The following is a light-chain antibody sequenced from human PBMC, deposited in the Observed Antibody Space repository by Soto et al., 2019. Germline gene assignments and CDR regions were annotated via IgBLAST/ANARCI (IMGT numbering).Light chain of an antibody. J-gene: IGKJ4*01. CDR3: QQYKSFSLT. CDR2: KTS. V-gene: IGKV1-5*03. Sequence: DIQMTQSPSTLSASEGDRVTITCRASQSIDSWLAWYQQKPGKAPNLLIYKTSNLESGVPSRFSGSGSGTEFSLTISSLQPDDFATYSCQQYKSFSLTFGGGTRVEVK. CDR1: QSIDSW.